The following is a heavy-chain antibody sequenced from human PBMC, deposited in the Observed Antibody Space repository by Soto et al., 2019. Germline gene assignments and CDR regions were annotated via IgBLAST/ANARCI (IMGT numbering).Heavy chain of an antibody. D-gene: IGHD6-6*01. CDR2: SNPNSGGT. CDR3: ARGGSSSLDS. Sequence: QVQLVQSGAEVKKPGASVKVSCKASGYTFTGYYMHWVRQAPGQGPEWMGWSNPNSGGTTYAQKLQGRVTVTRDTSISTAYMELSSLRSDDTAVYYCARGGSSSLDSWGQGTLVTVSS. V-gene: IGHV1-2*02. CDR1: GYTFTGYY. J-gene: IGHJ4*02.